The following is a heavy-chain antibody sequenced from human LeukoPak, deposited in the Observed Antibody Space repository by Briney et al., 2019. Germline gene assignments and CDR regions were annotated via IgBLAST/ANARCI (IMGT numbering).Heavy chain of an antibody. V-gene: IGHV1-18*01. CDR3: ARDQVVPAARMFDP. CDR1: GYTFTSYD. D-gene: IGHD2-2*01. CDR2: ISAYNGNT. Sequence: ASVKVSCKASGYTFTSYDINWVRQATGQGLEWMGWISAYNGNTNYAQKLQGRVTMTTDTSTSTAYMELRSLRSDDTAVYYCARDQVVPAARMFDPWGQGTLVTVSS. J-gene: IGHJ5*02.